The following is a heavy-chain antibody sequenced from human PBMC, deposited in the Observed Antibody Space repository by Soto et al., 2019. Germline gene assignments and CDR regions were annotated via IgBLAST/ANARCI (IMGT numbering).Heavy chain of an antibody. V-gene: IGHV3-23*01. J-gene: IGHJ4*02. CDR3: AKLWFGELATFDY. D-gene: IGHD3-10*01. Sequence: GGSLRLSCAASGFTFSSYAMRWVRQAPGKGLEWVSAISGSGGKTYYAGSVKGRFTISRDNSKNTLYLQMNSLRAEDTAVYSCAKLWFGELATFDYWGQGTLVTVSS. CDR2: ISGSGGKT. CDR1: GFTFSSYA.